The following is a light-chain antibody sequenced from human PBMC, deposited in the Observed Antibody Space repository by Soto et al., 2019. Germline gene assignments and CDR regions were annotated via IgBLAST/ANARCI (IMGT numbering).Light chain of an antibody. CDR2: AAS. CDR1: QSISNY. J-gene: IGKJ1*01. V-gene: IGKV1-39*01. Sequence: DIQMTQSPSSLSASVGDRVTITCRASQSISNYLNWYQQKPGKAPKLLIYAASSLQSGVPSRFSGSGSGTYFSLTISSLQPEDAATYYCQKYDTVPWTFGQGTKVEIK. CDR3: QKYDTVPWT.